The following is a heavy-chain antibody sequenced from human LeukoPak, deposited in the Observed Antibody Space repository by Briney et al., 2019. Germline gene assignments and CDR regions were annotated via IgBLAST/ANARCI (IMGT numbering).Heavy chain of an antibody. J-gene: IGHJ4*02. CDR2: IYYSGST. D-gene: IGHD5-18*01. Sequence: PSETLSLTCTVSGGSISSSSYYWGWIRQPPGKGLEWIGSIYYSGSTYYNPSLKSRVTISVDTSKNQFSLKLSSVTAADTAVYYCARHGLEGGYSYGYFDWGQGTLVTVSS. CDR1: GGSISSSSYY. V-gene: IGHV4-39*01. CDR3: ARHGLEGGYSYGYFD.